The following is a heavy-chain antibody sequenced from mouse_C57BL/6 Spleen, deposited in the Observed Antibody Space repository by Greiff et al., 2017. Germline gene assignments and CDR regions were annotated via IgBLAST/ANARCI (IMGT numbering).Heavy chain of an antibody. CDR3: ARSGGYGGAMDY. V-gene: IGHV1-55*01. CDR1: GYTFTSYW. J-gene: IGHJ4*01. CDR2: IYPGSGST. Sequence: QVQLQQPGAELVKPGASVKMSCKASGYTFTSYWITWVKQRPGQGLEWIGDIYPGSGSTNYNEKFKSKATLTVDKSSSTAYMQLSSLTSEDSAVYYCARSGGYGGAMDYWGQGTSVTVSS. D-gene: IGHD1-1*02.